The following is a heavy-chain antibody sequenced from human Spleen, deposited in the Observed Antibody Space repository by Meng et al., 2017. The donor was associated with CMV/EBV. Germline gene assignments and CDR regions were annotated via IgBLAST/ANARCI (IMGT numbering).Heavy chain of an antibody. V-gene: IGHV4-34*01. J-gene: IGHJ5*02. CDR3: VTSTLVAIDKFEP. CDR2: INHDGIT. Sequence: GASGGCFRGSSSTWVRQAPGTGLAWIGQINHDGITNYNPSLKSRLDISAATSKTQSTLRLDSVTAADSAVYYCVTSTLVAIDKFEPWGQGTLVTVSS. CDR1: GGCFRGSS. D-gene: IGHD3-16*02.